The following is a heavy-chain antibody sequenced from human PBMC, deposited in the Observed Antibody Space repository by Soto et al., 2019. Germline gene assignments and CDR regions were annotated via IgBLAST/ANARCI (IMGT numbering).Heavy chain of an antibody. J-gene: IGHJ3*02. Sequence: GGSLRLSCAASGFTFSSYGMHWVRQAPGKGLEWVAVISYDGSNKYYADSVKGRFTISRDNSKNTLYLQMNSLRAEDTAVYYCAKNQDWGSRAPYGTDAFDIWGQGTMVTVSS. CDR1: GFTFSSYG. D-gene: IGHD3-10*01. V-gene: IGHV3-30*18. CDR3: AKNQDWGSRAPYGTDAFDI. CDR2: ISYDGSNK.